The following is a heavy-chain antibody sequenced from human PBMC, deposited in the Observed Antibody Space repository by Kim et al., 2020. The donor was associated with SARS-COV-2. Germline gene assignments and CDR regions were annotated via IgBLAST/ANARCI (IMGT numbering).Heavy chain of an antibody. CDR1: GYTFTSSH. D-gene: IGHD3-10*01. J-gene: IGHJ5*02. CDR2: INPSGGST. Sequence: ASGKVSCKASGYTFTSSHIQWVRQAPGQGLEGVGIINPSGGSTTYAQKLQGRVTMTRDTSTGTVYMELSSLRSEYTALYYCARGTWGGGGWGYGSGQYNRFDPWGQGTLVTVSS. CDR3: ARGTWGGGGWGYGSGQYNRFDP. V-gene: IGHV1-46*03.